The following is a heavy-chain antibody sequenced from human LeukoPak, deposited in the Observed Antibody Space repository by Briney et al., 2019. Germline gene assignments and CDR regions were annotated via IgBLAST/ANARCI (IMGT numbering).Heavy chain of an antibody. J-gene: IGHJ4*02. D-gene: IGHD3-9*01. CDR2: ISGSGGST. CDR3: AKGDESLGYYDILTDYQFDY. CDR1: GFTFSSYA. V-gene: IGHV3-23*01. Sequence: PGGSLRLSCAASGFTFSSYAMSWVRQAPGKGLEWVSAISGSGGSTYYADSVKGRFTISRDNSNNRLYLQMSSLRAEDTAVYYCAKGDESLGYYDILTDYQFDYWGQGTLVTVSS.